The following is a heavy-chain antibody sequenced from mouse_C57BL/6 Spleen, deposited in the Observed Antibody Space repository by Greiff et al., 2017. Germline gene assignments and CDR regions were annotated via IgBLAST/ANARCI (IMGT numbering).Heavy chain of an antibody. CDR1: GYAFSSSW. V-gene: IGHV1-82*01. J-gene: IGHJ4*01. CDR3: ARERDSAEGSYDAMDY. CDR2: IYPGDGDT. Sequence: QVQLQQSGPELVKPGASVKISCKASGYAFSSSWMNWVKQRPGKGLEWIGRIYPGDGDTNYNGKFKGQATLTAAQSSSTAYMELSSLTSEDSAVYFGARERDSAEGSYDAMDYAGQGTSVTVSS.